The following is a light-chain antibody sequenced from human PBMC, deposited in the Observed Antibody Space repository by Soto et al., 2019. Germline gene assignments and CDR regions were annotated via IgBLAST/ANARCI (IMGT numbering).Light chain of an antibody. CDR1: QDIDRW. V-gene: IGKV1D-12*01. CDR3: LQSDTFPYT. Sequence: DIQMTQSPSSVSASVGDRVTISCRASQDIDRWLAWFQHKPGKAPKLLISTASSLQSGVPSRFSGSGSGTDLTLTIASLQFEDFATYYCLQSDTFPYTFGLGTKLEIK. J-gene: IGKJ2*01. CDR2: TAS.